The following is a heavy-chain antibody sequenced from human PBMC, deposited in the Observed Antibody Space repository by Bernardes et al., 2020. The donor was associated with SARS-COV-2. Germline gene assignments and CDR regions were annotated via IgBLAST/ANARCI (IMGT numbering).Heavy chain of an antibody. CDR1: GFSFSSYA. Sequence: WGSLRLSCAASGFSFSSYAMRWVRQSPGKGLEWFSDISARGGSTYYAYSVKGRFTISRDNSKNMLYLQMNSLRAEDTAVYYCAKMKRQWLGLDAFDFWGQGTMVTGSS. CDR3: AKMKRQWLGLDAFDF. J-gene: IGHJ3*01. D-gene: IGHD6-19*01. V-gene: IGHV3-23*01. CDR2: ISARGGST.